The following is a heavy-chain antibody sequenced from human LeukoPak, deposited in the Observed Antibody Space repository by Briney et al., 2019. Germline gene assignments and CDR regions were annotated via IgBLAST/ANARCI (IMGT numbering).Heavy chain of an antibody. CDR3: ARRAAAGYYYYYYMDV. V-gene: IGHV1-8*03. D-gene: IGHD6-13*01. Sequence: ASVKVSCMASGYTFTSYDINWVRQATGQGLEWMGWMNPNSGNTGYTQKFQGRVTITRNPSISTAYMALRTLGYQDTAVYYCARRAAAGYYYYYYMDVWGKGTTVSVSS. J-gene: IGHJ6*03. CDR1: GYTFTSYD. CDR2: MNPNSGNT.